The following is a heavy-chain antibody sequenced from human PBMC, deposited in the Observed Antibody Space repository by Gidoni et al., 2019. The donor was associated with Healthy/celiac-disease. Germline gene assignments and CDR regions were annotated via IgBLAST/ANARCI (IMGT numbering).Heavy chain of an antibody. J-gene: IGHJ5*02. CDR1: GYTFTNYY. V-gene: IGHV1-46*01. Sequence: QVQLVQSGAEVKMPGASVKVSCQTSGYTFTNYYLPCVRQAPGQGLEWMGIINPSGGSTSYAQKFQGRVTMTRDTSTSTVYMELSSLRSEDTAVYYCARDAPPQYYDFWSGYQENWFDPWGQGTLVTVSS. D-gene: IGHD3-3*01. CDR3: ARDAPPQYYDFWSGYQENWFDP. CDR2: INPSGGST.